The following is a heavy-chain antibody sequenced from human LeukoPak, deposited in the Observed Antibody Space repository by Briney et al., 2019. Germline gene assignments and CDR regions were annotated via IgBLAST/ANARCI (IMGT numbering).Heavy chain of an antibody. V-gene: IGHV4-59*01. Sequence: SETLSVNSAVYGWSFSGSYWNWIRQPPGKGLEWIGDIYYSGSTNYNPSLKSRLTISVDTSKNQFSLKMSSVTAADTAVYYCARDAAAGVFFDYWGQGTLVTVSS. CDR3: ARDAAAGVFFDY. CDR1: GWSFSGSY. CDR2: IYYSGST. J-gene: IGHJ4*02. D-gene: IGHD6-13*01.